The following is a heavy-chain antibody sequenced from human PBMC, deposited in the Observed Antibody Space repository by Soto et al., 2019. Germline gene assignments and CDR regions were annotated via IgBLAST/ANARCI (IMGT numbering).Heavy chain of an antibody. D-gene: IGHD6-25*01. CDR2: AYFSGGNT. V-gene: IGHV4-39*01. CDR3: AYGSSSAWIDY. J-gene: IGHJ4*02. Sequence: PSETRSLTCSVSGDSMRGYHFYWGWIRQAPGKGLEWIGSAYFSGGNTYYCPSLKSRVSISVDTSKNEFSLRHTSLTAADTAVYFCAYGSSSAWIDYWGQGTLVTVSS. CDR1: GDSMRGYHFY.